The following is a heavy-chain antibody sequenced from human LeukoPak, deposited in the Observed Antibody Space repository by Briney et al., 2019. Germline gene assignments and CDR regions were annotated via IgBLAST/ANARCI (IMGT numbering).Heavy chain of an antibody. CDR3: AANEYYYDTSGRSNPFDY. D-gene: IGHD3-22*01. CDR1: GGSISSYY. Sequence: PSETLSLTCTVSGGSISSYYWSWIRQPPGKGLEWIGYIYYSGSTNYNPSLKSRVTISVDTSKNQFSLKLSSVTAADTAVYYCAANEYYYDTSGRSNPFDYWGQGTLVTVSS. J-gene: IGHJ4*02. CDR2: IYYSGST. V-gene: IGHV4-59*08.